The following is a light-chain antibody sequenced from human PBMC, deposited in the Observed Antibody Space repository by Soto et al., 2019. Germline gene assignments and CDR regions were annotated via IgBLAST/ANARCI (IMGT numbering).Light chain of an antibody. CDR1: NTDIGGYNW. CDR3: SSYRRPTNLV. V-gene: IGLV2-14*01. J-gene: IGLJ1*01. Sequence: QSVLTQPASVSGSPGQSITISCTGTNTDIGGYNWVSWYQQHPGRAPKLIIYEVTNRPSGVSDRFSGSKSGNTASLTISGLQTHDEAEYFCSSYRRPTNLVLGRGTKVT. CDR2: EVT.